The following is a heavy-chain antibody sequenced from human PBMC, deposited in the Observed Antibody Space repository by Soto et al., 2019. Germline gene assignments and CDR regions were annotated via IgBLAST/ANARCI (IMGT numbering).Heavy chain of an antibody. J-gene: IGHJ4*02. V-gene: IGHV3-30-3*01. Sequence: AWWSLRLSCAASVFTCSSYAMHWFRQAPGKGLEWVAVISYDGSNKYYADSVKGRFTISRDNSKNTLYLQMNSLRAEDTAVYYCARQTGDWNYYDSSGYSDYFDYWGQGTLVTVSS. CDR3: ARQTGDWNYYDSSGYSDYFDY. CDR2: ISYDGSNK. D-gene: IGHD3-22*01. CDR1: VFTCSSYA.